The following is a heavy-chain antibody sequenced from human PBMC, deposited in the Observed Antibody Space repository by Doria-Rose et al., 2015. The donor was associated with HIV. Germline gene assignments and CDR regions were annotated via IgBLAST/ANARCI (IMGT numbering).Heavy chain of an antibody. Sequence: QITLKESGLVLVRPTETLTLTCTVSGVSLSSPGMGVSWIRQPPGKALEWLANIFPDDERSYKTSLKSRLTISRGTSKSQVVLTMTDMDPVDTATYYCARIKSSRWYHKYYFDFWGQGTLVIVSA. D-gene: IGHD6-13*01. V-gene: IGHV2-26*01. CDR2: IFPDDER. CDR1: GVSLSSPGMG. J-gene: IGHJ4*02. CDR3: ARIKSSRWYHKYYFDF.